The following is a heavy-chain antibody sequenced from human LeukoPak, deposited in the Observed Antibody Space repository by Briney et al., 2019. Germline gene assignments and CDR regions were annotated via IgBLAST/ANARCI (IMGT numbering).Heavy chain of an antibody. CDR1: GGSISRYY. CDR3: ARHPFSDGFDI. Sequence: SETLSLTCTVSGGSISRYYWSWIRQSPGKGLEWIGYVYDSGTTNYNPSLKSRVTISVDTSKNQFSLKVNSVTAADTAMYYCARHPFSDGFDIWGQGTMVTVSS. V-gene: IGHV4-59*08. J-gene: IGHJ3*02. CDR2: VYDSGTT.